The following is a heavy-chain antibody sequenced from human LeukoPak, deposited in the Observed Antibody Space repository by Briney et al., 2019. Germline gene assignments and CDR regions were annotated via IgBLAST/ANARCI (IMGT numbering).Heavy chain of an antibody. D-gene: IGHD3/OR15-3a*01. CDR3: ARGTEYWFDP. CDR1: GGSISSYY. V-gene: IGHV4-59*01. J-gene: IGHJ5*02. Sequence: SETLSLTCTVSGGSISSYYWSWIRQPPGKGLEWIGYIYYSGSTNYNPSLKSRVTISVDTSKNQFSLKLSSVTAADTAVYYCARGTEYWFDPWGQGTLVTVSS. CDR2: IYYSGST.